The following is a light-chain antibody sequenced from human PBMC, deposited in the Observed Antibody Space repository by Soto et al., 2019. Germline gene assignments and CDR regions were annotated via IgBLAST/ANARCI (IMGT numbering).Light chain of an antibody. V-gene: IGKV3-15*01. CDR1: QSVSSD. CDR2: GAS. Sequence: EIVMTQSPATLSVSPGERATLXCMASQSVSSDLAWYQQKPGQAPRLLIYGASTRATGIPARFSGSGSVTEFTLTISSLQSEDFAVYYCQQDNNWPLTFGGGTKVDIK. J-gene: IGKJ4*01. CDR3: QQDNNWPLT.